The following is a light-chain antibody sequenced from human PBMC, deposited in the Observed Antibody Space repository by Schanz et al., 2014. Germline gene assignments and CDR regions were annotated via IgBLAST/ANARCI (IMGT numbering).Light chain of an antibody. Sequence: QSALTQPASVSGSPGQSITISCTGTSSDVGGYNYVSWYQQHPGKAPRLMIYDVSNRPSGVSNRFSGSKSGNTASLTISGLQADDEGDYYCCGYRDNYIWVFGGGTKLTVL. CDR3: CGYRDNYIWV. V-gene: IGLV2-14*03. CDR1: SSDVGGYNY. CDR2: DVS. J-gene: IGLJ3*02.